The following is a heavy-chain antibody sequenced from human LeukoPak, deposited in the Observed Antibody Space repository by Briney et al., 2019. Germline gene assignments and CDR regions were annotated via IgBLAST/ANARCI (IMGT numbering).Heavy chain of an antibody. CDR1: GFTFSSYS. Sequence: GGSLRLSCAASGFTFSSYSMKWVRQAPGKGLEWVSSISSSSSYIYYADSVKGRFTISRDNANNSLYLQMNSLRAEDTAVYYCARDHKSSGWYGHNFQHWGQGTLVTVSS. J-gene: IGHJ1*01. V-gene: IGHV3-21*01. CDR3: ARDHKSSGWYGHNFQH. D-gene: IGHD6-19*01. CDR2: ISSSSSYI.